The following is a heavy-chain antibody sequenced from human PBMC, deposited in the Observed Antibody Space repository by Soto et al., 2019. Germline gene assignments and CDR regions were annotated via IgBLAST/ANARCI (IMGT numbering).Heavy chain of an antibody. CDR3: ARANIAAAGTIFDP. D-gene: IGHD6-13*01. Sequence: SDTLSLTCTVSGDSVSSFSYYWSWVRQPPGKGLEWIGYIYYNAITNYNPSLKSRVTILVDTSKSEISLTLNSVTAADTAVYYCARANIAAAGTIFDPWGQGVLVTVSS. V-gene: IGHV4-61*01. CDR2: IYYNAIT. J-gene: IGHJ5*02. CDR1: GDSVSSFSYY.